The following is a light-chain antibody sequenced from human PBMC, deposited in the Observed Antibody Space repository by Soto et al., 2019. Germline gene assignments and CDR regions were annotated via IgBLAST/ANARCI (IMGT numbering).Light chain of an antibody. V-gene: IGKV1-39*01. CDR3: QQSYSTPRT. CDR1: QRISTH. Sequence: DSQMTQSPSSLSASVGDTITITCRASQRISTHLNWYQQKPGKAPNLLIYAAYNLQSGLPSRFSGSGSGTDFTLTISSLQPEDFATYYCQQSYSTPRTFGQGTKVDIK. CDR2: AAY. J-gene: IGKJ1*01.